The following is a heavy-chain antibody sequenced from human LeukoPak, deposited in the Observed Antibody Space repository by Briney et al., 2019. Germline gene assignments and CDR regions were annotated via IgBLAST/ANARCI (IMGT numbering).Heavy chain of an antibody. CDR2: ISSSSSYI. CDR3: ARDQSRNYYYYMDV. V-gene: IGHV3-21*01. Sequence: KPGGSLRLSCAASGFTFSSYSMNWVRQAPGKGLEWVSSISSSSSYIYYADSVKGRFTISRDNAKNSLYLQMNSLRAEDTAVYYCARDQSRNYYYYMDVWGKGTTVTVPS. J-gene: IGHJ6*03. CDR1: GFTFSSYS.